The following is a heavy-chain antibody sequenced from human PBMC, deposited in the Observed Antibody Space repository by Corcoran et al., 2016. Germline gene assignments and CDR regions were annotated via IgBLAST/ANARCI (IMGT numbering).Heavy chain of an antibody. J-gene: IGHJ4*02. V-gene: IGHV1-69*01. CDR1: GGTFSSYA. Sequence: QVKLVQYGAEVKKPGSSVKVSCKASGGTFSSYANSWVRQAPGKGLEWMGGIIPIFGTANYAQKLQGRVTITTYESTSTAYMELSSRRSEETAVYYCARVRRDSSGYYYSDYWGQVTLVTVSS. CDR2: IIPIFGTA. D-gene: IGHD3-22*01. CDR3: ARVRRDSSGYYYSDY.